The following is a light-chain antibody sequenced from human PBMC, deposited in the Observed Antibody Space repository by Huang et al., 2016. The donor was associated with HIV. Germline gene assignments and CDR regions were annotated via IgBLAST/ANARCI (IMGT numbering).Light chain of an antibody. CDR2: KTS. V-gene: IGKV1-5*03. Sequence: DIQMTQSPSTLSASVGDRVTITCRASQSISTWLAWYQQKPGKAPKLLIYKTSTLESGVPSRFSGSGSETEFTLSISSLQPDDFATYYCQEYSSYSLTFGGGTKVEIE. J-gene: IGKJ4*01. CDR3: QEYSSYSLT. CDR1: QSISTW.